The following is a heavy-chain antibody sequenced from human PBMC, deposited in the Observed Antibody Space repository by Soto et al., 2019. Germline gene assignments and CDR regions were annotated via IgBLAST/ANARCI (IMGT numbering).Heavy chain of an antibody. V-gene: IGHV4-31*03. Sequence: AAETLSLTCTVSGGSISSGGYYWSWIRQHPGKGLEWIGYIYYSGSTYYNPSLKSRVTISVDTSKNQFSLKLSSVTAADTAVYYCASRRESMVRGVNAFDIWGSGTMVTVPS. CDR2: IYYSGST. CDR1: GGSISSGGYY. D-gene: IGHD3-10*01. J-gene: IGHJ3*02. CDR3: ASRRESMVRGVNAFDI.